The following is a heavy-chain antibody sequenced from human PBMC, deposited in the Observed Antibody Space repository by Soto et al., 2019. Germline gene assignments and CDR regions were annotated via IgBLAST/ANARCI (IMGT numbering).Heavy chain of an antibody. CDR2: ISGSGGST. CDR3: AKDGFDYGDYANWFDP. V-gene: IGHV3-23*01. CDR1: GFTFSSYA. Sequence: EVQLLESGGGLVQPGGSLRLSCAASGFTFSSYAMSWVRQAPGKGLEWVSAISGSGGSTYYADSVKGRFTISRDNTKNTLYLQMNSRRAEDTAVYYCAKDGFDYGDYANWFDPWGQGTLVTVSS. D-gene: IGHD4-17*01. J-gene: IGHJ5*02.